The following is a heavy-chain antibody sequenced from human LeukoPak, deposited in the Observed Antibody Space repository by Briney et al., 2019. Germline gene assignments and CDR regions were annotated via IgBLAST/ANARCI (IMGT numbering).Heavy chain of an antibody. CDR1: GYTFTSYD. D-gene: IGHD2-15*01. J-gene: IGHJ6*03. CDR2: MNPNSGNT. Sequence: ASVKVSCKASGYTFTSYDINWVRQATGHGLEWMGWMNPNSGNTGYAQKFQGRVTMTRNTSISTAYMELSSLRSEDTAVYYCARGGECSGGSCYIPYYYYYYYYMDVWGKGTTVTVSS. V-gene: IGHV1-8*01. CDR3: ARGGECSGGSCYIPYYYYYYYYMDV.